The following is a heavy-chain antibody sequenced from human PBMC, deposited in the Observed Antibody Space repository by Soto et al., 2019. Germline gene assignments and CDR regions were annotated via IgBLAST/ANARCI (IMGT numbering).Heavy chain of an antibody. Sequence: QVDLVQSVAEVKKPGASVKMSCKSSGYRLSNYYMHWVRQAPGQGLEWMGIVNPSDGRANYARKFQGRVTMTWDTSTTTLYMEVNSLRSDDTAIYYCARAELIVAGQEFDSWGQGTLVTVSS. J-gene: IGHJ4*02. CDR3: ARAELIVAGQEFDS. D-gene: IGHD5-12*01. V-gene: IGHV1-46*01. CDR2: VNPSDGRA. CDR1: GYRLSNYY.